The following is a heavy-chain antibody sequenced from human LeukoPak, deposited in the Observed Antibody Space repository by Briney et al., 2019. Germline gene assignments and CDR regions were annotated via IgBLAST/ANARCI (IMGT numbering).Heavy chain of an antibody. CDR3: ANYGDYQYFDY. CDR2: ISYDGSKK. D-gene: IGHD4-17*01. J-gene: IGHJ4*02. CDR1: GFTFSSYG. Sequence: GRSLRLSCVASGFTFSSYGMHWVRQAPGRGLEWVGGISYDGSKKYYADSAKGRFTFSRDNSKSTLYLQMNSLKTDDTAVYYCANYGDYQYFDYWGQGTPVTVSS. V-gene: IGHV3-30*18.